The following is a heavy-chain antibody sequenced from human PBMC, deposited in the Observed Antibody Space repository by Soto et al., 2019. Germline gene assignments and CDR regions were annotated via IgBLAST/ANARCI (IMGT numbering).Heavy chain of an antibody. CDR1: GFSLTTSGVG. V-gene: IGHV2-5*02. CDR3: AHSTDTTMALDY. D-gene: IGHD5-18*01. CDR2: IYWDDDK. Sequence: QITLKESGPPLVKPTQTLTLTCTFSGFSLTTSGVGVNWIRQPPGKALEWLALIYWDDDKRYSPSLKSRLTITKDTSKNQVVLTMTNMDPVDTATYYCAHSTDTTMALDYWGQGTLVTVSS. J-gene: IGHJ4*02.